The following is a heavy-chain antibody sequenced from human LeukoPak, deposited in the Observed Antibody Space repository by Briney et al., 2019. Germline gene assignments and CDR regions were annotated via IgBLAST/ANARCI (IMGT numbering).Heavy chain of an antibody. J-gene: IGHJ3*01. Sequence: GGSLRLSCAASGFRFSTSGMHWVRQAPGKGLECVSFIRFDGSDEDHGDSVKGRFTISRDNSKNTMYLQMNSLRAEDTAVYYCAKEVTYCSSSSCNDAFDVWGRGTMVIVSS. V-gene: IGHV3-30*02. CDR1: GFRFSTSG. CDR2: IRFDGSDE. D-gene: IGHD2-2*01. CDR3: AKEVTYCSSSSCNDAFDV.